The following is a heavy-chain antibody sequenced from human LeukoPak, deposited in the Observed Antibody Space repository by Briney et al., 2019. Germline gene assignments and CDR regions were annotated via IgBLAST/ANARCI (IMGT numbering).Heavy chain of an antibody. D-gene: IGHD4-17*01. CDR3: TRGGESTVTMGPLPFDY. CDR2: IRSKAYGGTT. CDR1: GFTFGDYA. V-gene: IGHV3-49*04. Sequence: GGSLRLSCTASGFTFGDYAMSWVRQAPGKGLEWVGFIRSKAYGGTTEYAASVKGRFTISRDGSKSIAYLQMNSLKTEDTAVYYCTRGGESTVTMGPLPFDYWDQGTLVTVSS. J-gene: IGHJ4*02.